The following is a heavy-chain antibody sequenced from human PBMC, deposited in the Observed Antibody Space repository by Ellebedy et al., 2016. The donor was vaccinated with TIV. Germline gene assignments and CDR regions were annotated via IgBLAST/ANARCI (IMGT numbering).Heavy chain of an antibody. CDR2: INPSGGST. V-gene: IGHV1-46*01. J-gene: IGHJ6*02. Sequence: AASVKVSCKASGYTFTSYYMHWVRQAPGQGLEWMGIINPSGGSTRYAQKFQGSVTITADKSTSTAYMDLSSLRSEDTAVFYCASNLFGVDAWGQGTTVTVS. CDR1: GYTFTSYY. CDR3: ASNLFGVDA.